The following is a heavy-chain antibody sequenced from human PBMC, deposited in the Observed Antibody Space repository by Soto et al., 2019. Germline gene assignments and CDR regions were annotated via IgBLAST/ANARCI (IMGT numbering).Heavy chain of an antibody. CDR3: ARISGLTPLGYYYGMAV. Sequence: PGESLKISCKGSGYSFTSYWIGWVRQMPGKGLEWMGIIYPGDSDTRYSPSFQGQVTISADKSISTAYLQWSSLKASDTAMYYCARISGLTPLGYYYGMAVWAQGTTVTVSS. D-gene: IGHD3-10*01. CDR1: GYSFTSYW. CDR2: IYPGDSDT. V-gene: IGHV5-51*01. J-gene: IGHJ6*02.